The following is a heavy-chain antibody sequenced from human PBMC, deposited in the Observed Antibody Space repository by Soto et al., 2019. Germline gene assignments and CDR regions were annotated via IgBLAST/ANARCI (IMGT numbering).Heavy chain of an antibody. D-gene: IGHD6-13*01. Sequence: GGSMRLSCAASGFTCSSYGRHWVRQAPGKGLEWVAVISYDGSNKYYADSVKGRFTISRDNSKNTLYLQMNSLRAEDTAVYYCAKNIAAAGNNWFDPWGQGTLVTVSS. CDR2: ISYDGSNK. CDR1: GFTCSSYG. CDR3: AKNIAAAGNNWFDP. V-gene: IGHV3-30*18. J-gene: IGHJ5*02.